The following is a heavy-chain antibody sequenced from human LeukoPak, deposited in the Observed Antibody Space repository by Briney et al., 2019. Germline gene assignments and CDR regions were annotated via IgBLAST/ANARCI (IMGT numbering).Heavy chain of an antibody. Sequence: ASVKVSCKASGYTFTSYYMHWVRQAPGQGLEWMGIINPSGGSTSYAQKLQGRVTMTTDTSTSTAYMELRSLRSDDTAVYYCARQAGRLGLRSGYYYYMDVWGKGATVTISS. D-gene: IGHD5-12*01. V-gene: IGHV1-46*01. CDR3: ARQAGRLGLRSGYYYYMDV. CDR2: INPSGGST. CDR1: GYTFTSYY. J-gene: IGHJ6*03.